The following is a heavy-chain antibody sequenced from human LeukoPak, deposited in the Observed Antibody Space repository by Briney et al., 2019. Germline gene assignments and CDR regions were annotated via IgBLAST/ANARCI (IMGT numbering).Heavy chain of an antibody. CDR3: ARVNRGVRGPAGSYFDY. Sequence: SETLSLTCTVSGGSISSYYWSWIRQPPGKGLEWIGYIYYSGSTNYNPSLKSRVTISVDTPKNQFSLKLSSVTAADTAVYYCARVNRGVRGPAGSYFDYWGQGTLVTVSS. V-gene: IGHV4-59*08. CDR1: GGSISSYY. J-gene: IGHJ4*02. CDR2: IYYSGST. D-gene: IGHD3-10*01.